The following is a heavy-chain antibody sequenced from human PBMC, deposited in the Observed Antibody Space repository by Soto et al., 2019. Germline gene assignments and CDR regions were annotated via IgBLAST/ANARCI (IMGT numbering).Heavy chain of an antibody. D-gene: IGHD4-17*01. CDR1: GGSISNNIYY. CDR3: ARHSHEDHGDPNWFDP. CDR2: IYYTGNT. J-gene: IGHJ5*02. V-gene: IGHV4-39*01. Sequence: QVQLQESGPGLVWPSETLSLTCTVSGGSISNNIYYWGWIRQPPGKGLEWIGSIYYTGNTFYNPSLKSRVTLSVDTSENQFSLRLSSVTAADTAVYYCARHSHEDHGDPNWFDPWGQGTLVTVSS.